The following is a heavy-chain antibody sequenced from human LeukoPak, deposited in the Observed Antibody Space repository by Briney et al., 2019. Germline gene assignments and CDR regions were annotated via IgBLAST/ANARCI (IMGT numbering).Heavy chain of an antibody. CDR2: IKQDGSEE. J-gene: IGHJ4*02. CDR3: ARGSSAGASLRHDY. V-gene: IGHV3-7*01. D-gene: IGHD1-26*01. CDR1: GLTFSSYW. Sequence: PGGSLRLSCAASGLTFSSYWMSWICQAPGKGLEWVANIKQDGSEENFVDSVKGRFTISRDNAKKSLYLQMNSLRAEDTAVYYCARGSSAGASLRHDYWGQGTLVTVSS.